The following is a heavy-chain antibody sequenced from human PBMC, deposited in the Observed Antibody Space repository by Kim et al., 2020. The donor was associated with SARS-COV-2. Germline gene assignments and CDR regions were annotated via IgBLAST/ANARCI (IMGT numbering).Heavy chain of an antibody. Sequence: SETLSLTCAVYGGSFSGYYWSWIRQPPGKGLEWIGEINHSGSTNYNPSLKSRVTISVDTSKNQFSLKLSSVTAADTAVYYCARRGYCSSTSCSGGIARRNFDYWGQGTLVTVSS. CDR3: ARRGYCSSTSCSGGIARRNFDY. V-gene: IGHV4-34*01. CDR2: INHSGST. J-gene: IGHJ4*02. D-gene: IGHD2-2*01. CDR1: GGSFSGYY.